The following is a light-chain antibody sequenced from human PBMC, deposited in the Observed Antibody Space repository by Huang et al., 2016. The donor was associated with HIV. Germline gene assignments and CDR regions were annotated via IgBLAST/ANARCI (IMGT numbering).Light chain of an antibody. J-gene: IGKJ2*01. CDR3: QQSYSTPPMYT. Sequence: DIQMTQSPSSLSGSVGDRVTITCRASQSISSDLNWYQQKPGKAPKLLIYAASSLQSGVPSRFSGSGSGTDFTLTISSLQPEDFATYYCQQSYSTPPMYTFGQGTKLEIK. CDR1: QSISSD. CDR2: AAS. V-gene: IGKV1-39*01.